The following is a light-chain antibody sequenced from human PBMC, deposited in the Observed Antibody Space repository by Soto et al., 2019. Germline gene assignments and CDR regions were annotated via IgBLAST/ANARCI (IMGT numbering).Light chain of an antibody. CDR1: QSVLFTSNNKNY. V-gene: IGKV4-1*01. Sequence: DIVMTQSPDSLAVSLGERATINCESSQSVLFTSNNKNYLAWYQQKPGQPPKLLLSWASARESGVPERFSGSGSGTEFTLTINSLQSEDFAIYYCQPYNNWPLTFGGGTKVDIK. CDR2: WAS. J-gene: IGKJ4*01. CDR3: QPYNNWPLT.